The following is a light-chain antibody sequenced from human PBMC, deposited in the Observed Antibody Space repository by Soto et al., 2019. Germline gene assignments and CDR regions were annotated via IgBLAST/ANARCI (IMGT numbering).Light chain of an antibody. CDR3: QQYNSYSRT. CDR2: DAS. Sequence: DIQITQSPSTLSASVGDRVTITCRSSQSISSWLAWYQQKPGKAPKLLIYDASILESGVPSRFSGNGSGTEFTLTIGSLQPDDFATYYCQQYNSYSRTFGQGTKVDI. J-gene: IGKJ1*01. CDR1: QSISSW. V-gene: IGKV1-5*01.